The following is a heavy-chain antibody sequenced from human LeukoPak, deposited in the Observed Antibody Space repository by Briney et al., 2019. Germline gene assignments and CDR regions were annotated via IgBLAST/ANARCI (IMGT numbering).Heavy chain of an antibody. J-gene: IGHJ4*02. CDR1: GASISPYY. CDR2: IYYSGST. CDR3: ARLFSSWPYYFDY. V-gene: IGHV4-39*01. Sequence: SETLSLTCTVSGASISPYYWGWIRQPPGKGLEWIGSIYYSGSTYYNPSLKSRVTISVDTSKNQFSLKLSSVTAADTAVYYCARLFSSWPYYFDYWGQGTLVTVSS. D-gene: IGHD6-13*01.